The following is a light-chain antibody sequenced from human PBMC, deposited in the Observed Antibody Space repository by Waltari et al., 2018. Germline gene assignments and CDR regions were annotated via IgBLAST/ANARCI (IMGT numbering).Light chain of an antibody. Sequence: EIVLTQSPATLSLFPGERAPLPCRASQSVRTYLAWYHHRPGQAPRLLIYDACNRATDVPARFSGSGSGTDFTLTISSLQPEDFAVYYCQERSNWPGGAFGGGTKVEIK. V-gene: IGKV3-11*01. J-gene: IGKJ4*01. CDR1: QSVRTY. CDR2: DAC. CDR3: QERSNWPGGA.